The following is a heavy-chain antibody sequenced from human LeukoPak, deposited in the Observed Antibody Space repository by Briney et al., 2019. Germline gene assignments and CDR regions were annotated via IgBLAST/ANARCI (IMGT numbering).Heavy chain of an antibody. J-gene: IGHJ4*02. Sequence: GSSVKVSCKASGGTFSSYALSWVRQAPGQGLEWMGRIILVFGTTTYAQKFQGRVTITADESTTTAYMELRRLTSEDTAMYYCARGLGTRWFFDYWGQGTLVTVSS. V-gene: IGHV1-69*15. CDR2: IILVFGTT. CDR3: ARGLGTRWFFDY. CDR1: GGTFSSYA. D-gene: IGHD1-1*01.